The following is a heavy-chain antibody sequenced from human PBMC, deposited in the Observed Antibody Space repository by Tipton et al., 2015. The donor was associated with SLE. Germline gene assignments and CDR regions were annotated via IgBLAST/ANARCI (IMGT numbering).Heavy chain of an antibody. D-gene: IGHD1-26*01. Sequence: TLSLTCTVSGGSISSGSYYWSWIRQPAGKGLEWIGRIYTSGSTNYNPSLKSRVTISVDTSKNQFSLKLSSVTAADTAVYYCARDQVVGAPGDAFDIWGQGTMVTVSS. V-gene: IGHV4-61*02. CDR2: IYTSGST. CDR1: GGSISSGSYY. J-gene: IGHJ3*02. CDR3: ARDQVVGAPGDAFDI.